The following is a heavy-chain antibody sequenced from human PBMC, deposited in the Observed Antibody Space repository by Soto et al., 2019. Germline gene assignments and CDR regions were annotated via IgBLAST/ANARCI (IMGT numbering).Heavy chain of an antibody. Sequence: PGGSLRLSCAASGFTFTSHAMTWVRQAPGKGLEWVTTISDSGDNTYYADSVKGRFTISRDNSKNTLYLHMNSLRGEDTAVYFCANGPRIVVMVYGTRISTYFDYWGQGTLVTVSS. CDR1: GFTFTSHA. CDR3: ANGPRIVVMVYGTRISTYFDY. CDR2: ISDSGDNT. D-gene: IGHD2-8*01. J-gene: IGHJ4*02. V-gene: IGHV3-23*01.